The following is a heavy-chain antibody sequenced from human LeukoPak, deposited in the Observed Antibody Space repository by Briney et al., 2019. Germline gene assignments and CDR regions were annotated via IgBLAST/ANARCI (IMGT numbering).Heavy chain of an antibody. Sequence: SVKVSCKASGGTFSSYAISWVRQAPGQGLEWMGGIIPIFGTANYAQKFQGRVTITADESTSTAYMELSSLRSEDTAVYYCARDNPRITMVRGARNWFDPWGQGTLVTVSS. CDR2: IIPIFGTA. J-gene: IGHJ5*02. V-gene: IGHV1-69*13. D-gene: IGHD3-10*01. CDR3: ARDNPRITMVRGARNWFDP. CDR1: GGTFSSYA.